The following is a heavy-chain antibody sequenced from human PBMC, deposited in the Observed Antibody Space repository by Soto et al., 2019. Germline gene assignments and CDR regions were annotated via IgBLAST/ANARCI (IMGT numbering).Heavy chain of an antibody. J-gene: IGHJ4*02. D-gene: IGHD3-22*01. Sequence: GGSLRLSCAASGLTFNNYDMTWVRQAPGKGLDWVSTISGSGGSTYYADSVKGRFTISRDNSKNTVYLQMNSLRVEDTAVYYCANINYYHSSGYTYPYFDFWGRGSLVTVSS. CDR1: GLTFNNYD. CDR2: ISGSGGST. CDR3: ANINYYHSSGYTYPYFDF. V-gene: IGHV3-23*01.